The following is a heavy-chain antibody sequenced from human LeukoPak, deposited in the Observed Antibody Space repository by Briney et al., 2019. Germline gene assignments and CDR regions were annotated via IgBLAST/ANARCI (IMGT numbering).Heavy chain of an antibody. CDR3: ATPNDFWSGYS. Sequence: ASVKVSCKTSGYTFTGYYIQWVRQAPGQGLEWMGYINPTSGGTNYAQKFQGRVTMTRDTSISTAYMELSRLRSDDTAVYYCATPNDFWSGYSWGQGTLVTVSS. J-gene: IGHJ5*02. D-gene: IGHD3-3*01. CDR2: INPTSGGT. CDR1: GYTFTGYY. V-gene: IGHV1-2*02.